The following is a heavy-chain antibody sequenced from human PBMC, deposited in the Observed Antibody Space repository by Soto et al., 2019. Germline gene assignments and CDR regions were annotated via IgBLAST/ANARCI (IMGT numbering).Heavy chain of an antibody. V-gene: IGHV3-23*01. D-gene: IGHD3-22*01. J-gene: IGHJ3*02. CDR1: GFTFSSYA. CDR3: AKDLYYYDSSGYDAFDI. CDR2: ISGSGGST. Sequence: GSLRLSRAASGFTFSSYAMSLVRQAPGKGLEWVSAISGSGGSTYYADSVKGRFTISRDNSKNTLYLQMNSLRAEDTAVYYCAKDLYYYDSSGYDAFDIWGQGTMVTVSS.